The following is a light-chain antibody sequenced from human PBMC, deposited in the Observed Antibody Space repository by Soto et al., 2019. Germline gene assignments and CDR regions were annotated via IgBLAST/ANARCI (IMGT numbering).Light chain of an antibody. J-gene: IGKJ5*01. V-gene: IGKV1-9*01. CDR3: QQVNNYPIT. CDR2: TAS. CDR1: QGIKTY. Sequence: DIQLTQSPSFLSASVGDRVSITCRASQGIKTYLAWYQQKPGKAPNLLIYTASTLQTGVPSRFSGSGSGTEFTLTISSLQPEDFAVYYCQQVNNYPITFGQGTRLEI.